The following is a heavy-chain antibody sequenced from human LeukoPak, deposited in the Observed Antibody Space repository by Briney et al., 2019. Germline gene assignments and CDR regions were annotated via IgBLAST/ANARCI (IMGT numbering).Heavy chain of an antibody. CDR1: GFTFSDYY. CDR2: ISSSGSTI. Sequence: GGSLRLSCAASGFTFSDYYMSWIRQAPGKGLEWVSYISSSGSTIYYADSVKGRFTISRDNAKNSLYLQMNSLRAEDTAAYYCAKYPHSEYYDSSGSTYYFDYWGQGTLVTVSS. J-gene: IGHJ4*02. CDR3: AKYPHSEYYDSSGSTYYFDY. D-gene: IGHD3-22*01. V-gene: IGHV3-11*04.